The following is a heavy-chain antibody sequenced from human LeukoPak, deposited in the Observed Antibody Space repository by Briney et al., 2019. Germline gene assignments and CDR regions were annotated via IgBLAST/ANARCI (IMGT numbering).Heavy chain of an antibody. V-gene: IGHV3-48*03. J-gene: IGHJ4*02. CDR1: GFASSSQE. CDR2: ITVSGSKT. Sequence: GGSLRLSCAASGFASSSQEMNWVRQAPGKGLEWISHITVSGSKTYYADSVKGRFTISRDDAKSSLYLQMNSLRAEDTAVYYCGRYLNYWGQGTLVTVSS. CDR3: GRYLNY. D-gene: IGHD3-10*01.